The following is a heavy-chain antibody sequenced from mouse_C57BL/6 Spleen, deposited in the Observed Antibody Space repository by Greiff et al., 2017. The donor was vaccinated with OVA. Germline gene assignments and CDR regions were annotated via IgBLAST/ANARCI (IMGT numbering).Heavy chain of an antibody. Sequence: EVQLQQSGPELVKPGASVKISCKASGYTFTDYYMNWVKQSHGKSLEWIGDINPNNGGTSYNQKFKGKATLTVDKSSSTAYMELRSLTSEDSAVYYCARLTAQSAMDYWGQGTSVTVSS. V-gene: IGHV1-26*01. CDR2: INPNNGGT. D-gene: IGHD3-2*02. CDR3: ARLTAQSAMDY. CDR1: GYTFTDYY. J-gene: IGHJ4*01.